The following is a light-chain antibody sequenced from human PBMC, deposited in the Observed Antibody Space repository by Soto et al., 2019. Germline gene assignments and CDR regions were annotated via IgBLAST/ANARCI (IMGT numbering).Light chain of an antibody. CDR2: GVS. CDR1: SSDVGRYNY. J-gene: IGLJ2*01. CDR3: GSYTGSTTLFV. Sequence: QSALTQPASVSGSPGQSITISCTGTSSDVGRYNYVSWYQHHPGKAPKVMIYGVSNRPSGVSNRFSGSKSGNTASLTISGLQAEDEAEYYCGSYTGSTTLFVFGGGTKLTVL. V-gene: IGLV2-14*01.